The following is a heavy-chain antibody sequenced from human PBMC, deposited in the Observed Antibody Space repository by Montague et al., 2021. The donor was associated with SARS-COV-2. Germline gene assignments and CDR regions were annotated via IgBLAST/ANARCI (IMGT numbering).Heavy chain of an antibody. Sequence: SLRLSCAASGFSLSTFAMTWVRQAPGKGLEWVSTVSGNGSNKYYXDSVKGRFIISRDNSNNTLFLQMNSLRAEDTAVYFCAKEGSISSEYDGIDDWGQGTTVSVSS. CDR2: VSGNGSNK. CDR3: AKEGSISSEYDGIDD. D-gene: IGHD6-6*01. J-gene: IGHJ6*02. CDR1: GFSLSTFA. V-gene: IGHV3-23*01.